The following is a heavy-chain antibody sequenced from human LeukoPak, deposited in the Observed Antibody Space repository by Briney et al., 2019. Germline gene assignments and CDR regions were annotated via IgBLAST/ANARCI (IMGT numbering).Heavy chain of an antibody. Sequence: PGGSLRLSCAASGFTFSSYAMSWVRQAPGKGLEWVSAIRGSGGSTYYADSVKGRFTISRDNSKNTLYLQMNSLRAEDTAVYYCAKDKPRIMVTVGGVIVAENWFDPWGQGTLVTVSS. J-gene: IGHJ5*02. CDR1: GFTFSSYA. D-gene: IGHD3-16*02. V-gene: IGHV3-23*01. CDR3: AKDKPRIMVTVGGVIVAENWFDP. CDR2: IRGSGGST.